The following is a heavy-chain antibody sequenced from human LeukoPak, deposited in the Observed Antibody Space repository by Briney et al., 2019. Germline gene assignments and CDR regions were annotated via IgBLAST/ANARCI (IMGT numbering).Heavy chain of an antibody. D-gene: IGHD3-9*01. CDR3: ARGDEYYDILTGYRAPTDY. Sequence: GVLRLSCAAPGFTFSYYWIHLVRQAPGKGLVVVSPINSYWSSTSYADSVKGRFTISRDNAKNTLYLQMNSLRAEDTAVYYCARGDEYYDILTGYRAPTDYWGQGTLVTVSS. CDR1: GFTFSYYW. CDR2: INSYWSST. V-gene: IGHV3-74*01. J-gene: IGHJ4*02.